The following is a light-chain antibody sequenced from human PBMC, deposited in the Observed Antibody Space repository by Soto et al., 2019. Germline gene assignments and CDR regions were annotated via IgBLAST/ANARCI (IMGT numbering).Light chain of an antibody. Sequence: QSALTQPASVSGSPGQSITISCTGTSSDVGGYNYVSWYQHHPGKAPKLMIYEVSNRPSGVSNCFSGSKSGNTASLTISGLQAEDEADYYCSSYSRSSTAVLFGGGTQLTVL. CDR2: EVS. J-gene: IGLJ2*01. CDR1: SSDVGGYNY. V-gene: IGLV2-14*01. CDR3: SSYSRSSTAVL.